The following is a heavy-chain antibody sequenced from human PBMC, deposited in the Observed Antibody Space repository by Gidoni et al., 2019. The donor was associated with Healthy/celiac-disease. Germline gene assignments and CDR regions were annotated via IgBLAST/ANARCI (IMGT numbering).Heavy chain of an antibody. V-gene: IGHV4-39*01. CDR1: GGSISSSSYY. D-gene: IGHD4-17*01. J-gene: IGHJ4*02. Sequence: QLQLQESGPGLVKPSETLSLTGTVSGGSISSSSYYWGWIRQPPGKGLEWIGSIYYSGSTYSNPSLKSRVTISVDTSKNQFSLKLSSVPAADTAVYYCASHCTDYGDYFCFDYWGQGTLVTVSS. CDR3: ASHCTDYGDYFCFDY. CDR2: IYYSGST.